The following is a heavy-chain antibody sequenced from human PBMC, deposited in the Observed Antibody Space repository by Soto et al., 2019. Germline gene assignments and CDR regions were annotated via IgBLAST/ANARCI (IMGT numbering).Heavy chain of an antibody. V-gene: IGHV3-33*01. CDR2: IWNDGSNK. CDR1: GFTFSRYG. D-gene: IGHD5-12*01. Sequence: QVQLVESGGGVVQPGRSLRLSCAASGFTFSRYGMHWVRQAPGKGLEWVAVIWNDGSNKYYADSVKGRFTISRDTSKNTLYLQMNSLRAEDTAVFYCARGYSGYEKKWDFDNWGQGTLVTVSS. J-gene: IGHJ4*02. CDR3: ARGYSGYEKKWDFDN.